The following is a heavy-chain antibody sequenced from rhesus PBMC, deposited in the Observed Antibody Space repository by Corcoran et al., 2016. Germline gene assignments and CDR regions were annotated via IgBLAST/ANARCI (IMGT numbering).Heavy chain of an antibody. Sequence: QVQLQESGPGLVKPSETLSLTCAVSGGSISGGSGWSWIRQPPGKGREWIGHIFVSIGGTYSSPSLRSRVTISRDTSKNQFSLKLSSVPAANTAVYYCARRTSTYYFDYWGQGVLVTVSS. J-gene: IGHJ4*01. CDR2: IFVSIGGT. CDR1: GGSISGGSG. D-gene: IGHD2-15*01. CDR3: ARRTSTYYFDY. V-gene: IGHV4-127*01.